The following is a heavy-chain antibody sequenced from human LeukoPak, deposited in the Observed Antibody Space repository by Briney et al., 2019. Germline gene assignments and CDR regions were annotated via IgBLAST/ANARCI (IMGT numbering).Heavy chain of an antibody. CDR3: ARDAEYSSSPVDY. J-gene: IGHJ4*02. D-gene: IGHD6-6*01. Sequence: ASVKVSCKVSGYTLTELSMHWVRQAPGKGLEWMGGFDPEDGETIYAQKFQGRVTMTEDTSTDTAYMELRSLRSDDTAVYYCARDAEYSSSPVDYWGQGTLVTVSS. CDR2: FDPEDGET. V-gene: IGHV1-24*01. CDR1: GYTLTELS.